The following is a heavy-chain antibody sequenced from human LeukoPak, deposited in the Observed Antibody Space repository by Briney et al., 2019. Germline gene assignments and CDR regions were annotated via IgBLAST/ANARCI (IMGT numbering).Heavy chain of an antibody. Sequence: PGGSLRLSCAASGFTFSSYAMSWVRQAPGKGLEWVSAISGSGGSTYYADSVKGRFTISRDNSKNTLYLQMNSLRAEDTAVYYCARDYYDSSGYYYGTAAFDIWGQGTMVTVSS. V-gene: IGHV3-23*01. CDR3: ARDYYDSSGYYYGTAAFDI. J-gene: IGHJ3*02. D-gene: IGHD3-22*01. CDR2: ISGSGGST. CDR1: GFTFSSYA.